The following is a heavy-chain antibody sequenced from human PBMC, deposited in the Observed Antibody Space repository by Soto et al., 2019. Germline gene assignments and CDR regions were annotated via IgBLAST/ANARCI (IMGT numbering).Heavy chain of an antibody. CDR1: GFTFSSYA. CDR3: AKSLTMIVVVIIGDAFDI. J-gene: IGHJ3*02. D-gene: IGHD3-22*01. Sequence: GGSLRRSCAASGFTFSSYAMSWVRQAPGKGLEWVSAISGSGGSTYYADSVKGRFTISRDNSKNTLYLQTNSLRAEDTAVYYCAKSLTMIVVVIIGDAFDIRGKETMVTLSS. CDR2: ISGSGGST. V-gene: IGHV3-23*01.